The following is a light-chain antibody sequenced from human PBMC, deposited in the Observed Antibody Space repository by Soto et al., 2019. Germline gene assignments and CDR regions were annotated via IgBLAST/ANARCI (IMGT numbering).Light chain of an antibody. CDR1: SSNIGSNY. V-gene: IGLV1-47*01. CDR2: RNN. CDR3: AAWDDSLSGVV. Sequence: QAVVTQPPSASGTPGQRVTISCSGSSSNIGSNYVYWYQQLPGTAPKLLIYRNNQRPSGVTDRFSGSKSGTSASLAISGLRSEDEADYYCAAWDDSLSGVVFGGGTSSPS. J-gene: IGLJ2*01.